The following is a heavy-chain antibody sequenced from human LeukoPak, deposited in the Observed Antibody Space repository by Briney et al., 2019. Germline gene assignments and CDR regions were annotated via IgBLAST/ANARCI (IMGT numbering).Heavy chain of an antibody. CDR3: AKGRLVPDY. D-gene: IGHD6-19*01. CDR2: ISASGGST. J-gene: IGHJ4*02. Sequence: GGSLRLSCAASRFTFSDYTMHWVRQAPGKGLEWVASISASGGSTFYADTVKGRFTISRDNSKNTLYLQMNSLRAEDTAVYYGAKGRLVPDYWGQGTLVTVSS. CDR1: RFTFSDYT. V-gene: IGHV3-23*01.